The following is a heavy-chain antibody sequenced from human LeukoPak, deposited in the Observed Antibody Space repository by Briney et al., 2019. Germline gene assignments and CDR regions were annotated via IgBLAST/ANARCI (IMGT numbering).Heavy chain of an antibody. D-gene: IGHD5-18*01. Sequence: GESLQISCKGSGYSFTNYWIGWVRQLPGKGLEWMGIIYPGDSDTKYSPSFEGQVTISANKCNRTASLKWSGMEAQETANYYSXRQMGYSYGGIYYYYMDVWGKGTTVTVSS. V-gene: IGHV5-51*01. CDR2: IYPGDSDT. CDR3: XRQMGYSYGGIYYYYMDV. CDR1: GYSFTNYW. J-gene: IGHJ6*03.